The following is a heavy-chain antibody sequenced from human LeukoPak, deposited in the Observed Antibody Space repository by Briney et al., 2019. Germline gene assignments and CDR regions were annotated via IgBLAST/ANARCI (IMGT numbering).Heavy chain of an antibody. CDR3: ARSTGGPAAFDI. CDR2: FNTDASWI. V-gene: IGHV3-74*01. Sequence: PGGSLRLSCAASGFTFSSTYCIHWVRKAPGKGLVWFARFNTDASWIAYAASVKGRVSVSTDNAANTLYLQMNSLRVEDTAVYYCARSTGGPAAFDIWGQGTMVTVSS. J-gene: IGHJ3*02. CDR1: GFTFSSTYC. D-gene: IGHD3-16*01.